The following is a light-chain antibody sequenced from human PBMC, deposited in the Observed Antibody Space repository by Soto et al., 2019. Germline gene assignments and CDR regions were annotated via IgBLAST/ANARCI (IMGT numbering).Light chain of an antibody. J-gene: IGLJ1*01. CDR2: DNN. CDR1: SSNIGNNY. Sequence: QSVLTQPPSVSAAPGQKVTISCSGSSSNIGNNYVSWYQQLPGTAPKLLIYDNNKRPSGIPDRFSDSKSGTSATLAITGLQTGDEADYYCGTWDSSLSAYVFGTGTKVTLL. CDR3: GTWDSSLSAYV. V-gene: IGLV1-51*01.